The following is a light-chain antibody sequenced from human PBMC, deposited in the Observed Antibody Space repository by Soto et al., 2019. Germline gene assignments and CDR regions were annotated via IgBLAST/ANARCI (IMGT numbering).Light chain of an antibody. CDR1: QGIANY. CDR2: AAS. CDR3: QKYNSAPLT. J-gene: IGKJ4*01. Sequence: DIQMTQSPSSLSAFVGDRVTITCRASQGIANYFAWYQQKPGKVTKLLIYAASTLQSGVPSRFSGSGSGTDFTLIISSLQPEDVATYFCQKYNSAPLTFGGGTGVEIK. V-gene: IGKV1-27*01.